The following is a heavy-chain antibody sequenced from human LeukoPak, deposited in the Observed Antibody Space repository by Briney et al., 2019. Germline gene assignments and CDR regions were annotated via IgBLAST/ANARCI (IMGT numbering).Heavy chain of an antibody. CDR3: ARDYYGSGSYYTYDYYHYGMDV. Sequence: ASVKVSCKTSGGTFTSYAISWVRQAPGQGLEWMGRIIPILGIANYAQKFQGRVTITAGKSTSTAYMELSSLRSDDTAVYYCARDYYGSGSYYTYDYYHYGMDVWGQGTTVTVSS. CDR2: IIPILGIA. CDR1: GGTFTSYA. D-gene: IGHD3-10*01. V-gene: IGHV1-69*04. J-gene: IGHJ6*02.